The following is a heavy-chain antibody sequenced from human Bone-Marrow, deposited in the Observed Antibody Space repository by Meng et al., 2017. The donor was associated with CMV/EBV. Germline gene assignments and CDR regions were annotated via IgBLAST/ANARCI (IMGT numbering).Heavy chain of an antibody. J-gene: IGHJ6*02. CDR1: GFTFSSYS. D-gene: IGHD2-2*01. V-gene: IGHV3-21*01. CDR2: ISSSSYI. CDR3: ARALIVVVPAVTDGMDV. Sequence: GESLKISCAASGFTFSSYSMNWVRQAPGKGLEWVSSISSSSYIYYADSVKGRFTISRDNAKNSLYLQMNSLRAEDTAVYYCARALIVVVPAVTDGMDVWGQGTTVTVSS.